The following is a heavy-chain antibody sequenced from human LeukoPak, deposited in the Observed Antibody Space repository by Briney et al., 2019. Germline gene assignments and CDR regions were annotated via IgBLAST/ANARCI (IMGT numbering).Heavy chain of an antibody. V-gene: IGHV1-2*02. J-gene: IGHJ4*02. Sequence: GASVKVSCKASGYTFTGYYMHWVRQAPGQGLEWMGWINPNSGGTNYAQKFQGRVTMTRDTSISTAYMELSRLRSEDTAVYYCARDAEALRYFDWPPGYWGQGTLVTVSS. CDR3: ARDAEALRYFDWPPGY. CDR2: INPNSGGT. CDR1: GYTFTGYY. D-gene: IGHD3-9*01.